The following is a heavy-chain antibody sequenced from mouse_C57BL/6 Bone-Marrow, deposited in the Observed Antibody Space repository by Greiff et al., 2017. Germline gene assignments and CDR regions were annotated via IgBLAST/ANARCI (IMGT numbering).Heavy chain of an antibody. Sequence: VQLQQSGPGLVQPSQSLSITCTVSGFSLTSYGVHWVRQSPGKGLEWLGVIWSGGSTDYNAAFISRLSISKDNSKSQVFFKMNILQADDTAIYYCACMITTGYYYAMDYWGQGTSVTVSS. V-gene: IGHV2-2*01. J-gene: IGHJ4*01. CDR3: ACMITTGYYYAMDY. D-gene: IGHD2-4*01. CDR2: IWSGGST. CDR1: GFSLTSYG.